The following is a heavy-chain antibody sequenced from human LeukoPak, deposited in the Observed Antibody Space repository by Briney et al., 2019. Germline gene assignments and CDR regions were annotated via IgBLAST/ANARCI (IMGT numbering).Heavy chain of an antibody. CDR3: ARDLPFYGDLLMNWFDP. J-gene: IGHJ5*02. CDR2: INAGNGNT. CDR1: GYTFTSYA. D-gene: IGHD4-17*01. V-gene: IGHV1-3*01. Sequence: GALVKVSCKASGYTFTSYAMHWVRQAPGQRLEWMGWINAGNGNTKYSQKFQGRVTITRDTSASTAYMELSSLRSEDTAVYYCARDLPFYGDLLMNWFDPWGQGTLVTVSS.